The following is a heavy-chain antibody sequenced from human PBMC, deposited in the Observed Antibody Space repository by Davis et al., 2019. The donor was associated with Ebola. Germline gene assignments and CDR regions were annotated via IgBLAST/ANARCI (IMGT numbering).Heavy chain of an antibody. D-gene: IGHD6-19*01. J-gene: IGHJ1*01. Sequence: ASVKVSCKASGYTFTGYYMHWVRQATGQGLEWMGWMNPNSGNTGYAQKFQGRVTMTRNTSISTAYMELSSLRSEDTAVYYCRLDSSMEQHWGQGTLVTVSS. CDR1: GYTFTGYY. CDR3: RLDSSMEQH. CDR2: MNPNSGNT. V-gene: IGHV1-8*01.